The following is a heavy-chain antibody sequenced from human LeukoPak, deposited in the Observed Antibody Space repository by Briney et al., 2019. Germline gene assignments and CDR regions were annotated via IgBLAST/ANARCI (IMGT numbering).Heavy chain of an antibody. Sequence: SVKVSCKASGGTFSSYAISWVRQAPGQGLEWMGGIIPIFGTANYAQKFQGRVTITADESTSTAYMELSSLRSEDTAVHYCARVAQMPRLFDYWGQGTLGTVSS. J-gene: IGHJ4*02. V-gene: IGHV1-69*13. D-gene: IGHD2-2*01. CDR1: GGTFSSYA. CDR2: IIPIFGTA. CDR3: ARVAQMPRLFDY.